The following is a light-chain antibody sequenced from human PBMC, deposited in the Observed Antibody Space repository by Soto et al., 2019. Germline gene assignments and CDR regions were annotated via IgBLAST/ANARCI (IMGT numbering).Light chain of an antibody. CDR2: DVS. CDR1: RSDVGAYNY. V-gene: IGLV2-11*01. Sequence: QSVLTQPPSVSGSPGQSVTISCTGTRSDVGAYNYVSWYQQHPGKAPKLMICDVSQRPSGVPDRFSGSKSGNTASLTISGLQSEDEADYFCCSYAGGYTHYDFGTGTKVTVL. CDR3: CSYAGGYTHYD. J-gene: IGLJ1*01.